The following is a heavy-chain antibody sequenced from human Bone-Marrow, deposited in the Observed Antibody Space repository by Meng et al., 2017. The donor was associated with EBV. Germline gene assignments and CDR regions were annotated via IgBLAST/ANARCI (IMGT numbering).Heavy chain of an antibody. CDR1: GASSSGSNC. D-gene: IGHD5-24*01. Sequence: VRLQEAGPGLVPPSGTLHLPWPVSGASSSGSNCWSWVSQPPGKGLEWIGEIWHGGNINYNPYLKSRVTISVDQSGNQFSLNLNSVTAADTAVYYCARGNAYNVPSFDYWGQGTLVTVSS. V-gene: IGHV4-4*02. CDR2: IWHGGNI. CDR3: ARGNAYNVPSFDY. J-gene: IGHJ4*02.